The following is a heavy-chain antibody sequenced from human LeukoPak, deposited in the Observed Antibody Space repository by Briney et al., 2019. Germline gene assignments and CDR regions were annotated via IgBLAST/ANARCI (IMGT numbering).Heavy chain of an antibody. CDR1: GDSISSGDYY. D-gene: IGHD6-13*01. CDR3: ASDSGYSSWASPFDP. Sequence: ASETLSLTCTVSGDSISSGDYYWSWIRQPAGKGLEWIGRISSSGSTNYNPSLKSRVTISVDTSKNQFSLKLSSVTAADTAVYYCASDSGYSSWASPFDPWGQGTLVTVSS. V-gene: IGHV4-61*02. CDR2: ISSSGST. J-gene: IGHJ5*02.